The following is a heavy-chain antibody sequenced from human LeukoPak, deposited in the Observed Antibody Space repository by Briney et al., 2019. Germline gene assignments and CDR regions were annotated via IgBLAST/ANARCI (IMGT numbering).Heavy chain of an antibody. CDR3: ARESSGYPSSFDY. CDR2: ISSNGGST. Sequence: GGSLRLSCAASGFTFSSYAMHWVRQAPGKGLEYVSAISSNGGSTYYANSVKGRFTISRDNSKNTLHLQMGSLRAEDMAVYYCARESSGYPSSFDYWGQGTLVTVSS. D-gene: IGHD3-22*01. V-gene: IGHV3-64*01. J-gene: IGHJ4*02. CDR1: GFTFSSYA.